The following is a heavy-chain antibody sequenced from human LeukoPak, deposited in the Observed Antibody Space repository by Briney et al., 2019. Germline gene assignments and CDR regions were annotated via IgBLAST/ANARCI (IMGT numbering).Heavy chain of an antibody. J-gene: IGHJ4*02. V-gene: IGHV1-69*04. Sequence: SVKVSCKASGGTFSSYAISWVRQAPGQGLEWMGRITPILGIANYAQKFQGRVTITADKSTSTAYMELSSLRSEDTAVYYCARDRGVITTKYFDYWGQGTLVTVSS. CDR2: ITPILGIA. CDR3: ARDRGVITTKYFDY. D-gene: IGHD3-22*01. CDR1: GGTFSSYA.